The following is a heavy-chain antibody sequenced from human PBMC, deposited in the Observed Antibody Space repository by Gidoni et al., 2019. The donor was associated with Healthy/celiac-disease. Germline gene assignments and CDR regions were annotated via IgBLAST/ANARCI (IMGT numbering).Heavy chain of an antibody. J-gene: IGHJ6*02. CDR2: ISYDGSNK. V-gene: IGHV3-30*18. Sequence: QVPLVESGGGVVQPGRSLRLSCAASGFTFSSYGMPWVRLAPGKGLEWVAVISYDGSNKYYADSVKGRFTISRDNSKNTLYLQMNSLRAEDTAVYYCAKDSGPYDSSGYYSYYGMDVWGQGTTVTVSS. CDR1: GFTFSSYG. D-gene: IGHD3-22*01. CDR3: AKDSGPYDSSGYYSYYGMDV.